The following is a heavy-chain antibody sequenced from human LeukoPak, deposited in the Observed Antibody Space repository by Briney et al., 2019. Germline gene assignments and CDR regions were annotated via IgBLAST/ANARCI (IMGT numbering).Heavy chain of an antibody. Sequence: GGSLRLSCAASGFTLSSHWMSWVRQAPGKGLEWVANIKPDGSAKYYVDSVKGRFTISRDNAKNSVFLQMNSLRAEDSAVYYCARITLTPPELKYFDYWGQGALVTVSS. V-gene: IGHV3-7*01. CDR2: IKPDGSAK. CDR1: GFTLSSHW. D-gene: IGHD1-14*01. J-gene: IGHJ4*02. CDR3: ARITLTPPELKYFDY.